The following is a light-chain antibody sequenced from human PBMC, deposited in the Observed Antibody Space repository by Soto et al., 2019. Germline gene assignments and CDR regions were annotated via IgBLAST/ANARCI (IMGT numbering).Light chain of an antibody. Sequence: EVVMTQSPATLSVSPGEGVTLSCRASQGIGDTLAWYQHKPGQTPRLLIYSASTRATGIPDRFSGSGSGTDFTLTISRLEPEDFAVYYCQQYDSWTFGQGTKVDIK. CDR3: QQYDSWT. CDR1: QGIGDT. J-gene: IGKJ1*01. CDR2: SAS. V-gene: IGKV3D-15*01.